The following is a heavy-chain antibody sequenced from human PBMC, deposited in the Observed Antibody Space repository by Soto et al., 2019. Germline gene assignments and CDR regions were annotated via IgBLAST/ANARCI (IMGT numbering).Heavy chain of an antibody. J-gene: IGHJ3*02. CDR2: ITSTTGYT. D-gene: IGHD4-4*01. Sequence: PGGSLRLSCVSSKFTFSDYFMHCIRHSPGKWLEWVAKITSTTGYTVYADSVRGRLIVSRDNARSSVYLQMSRLSVEDTAVYYCARGSLATTSSNQDPFDIWGQGRMVMVSS. V-gene: IGHV3-11*06. CDR1: KFTFSDYF. CDR3: ARGSLATTSSNQDPFDI.